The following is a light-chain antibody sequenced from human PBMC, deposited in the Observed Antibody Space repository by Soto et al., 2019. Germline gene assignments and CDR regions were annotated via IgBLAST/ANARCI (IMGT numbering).Light chain of an antibody. V-gene: IGLV2-11*01. CDR1: SSDVGGYNY. J-gene: IGLJ1*01. Sequence: SVRTQRRSLSGSPGQSVTISCTGTSSDVGGYNYVSWYQQHPGKAPKLMIYDVSKRPSGVPDRFSGSKSGNTASLTISGLQAEDEADYYCCSYAGSYTYVFGTGTKVTVL. CDR2: DVS. CDR3: CSYAGSYTYV.